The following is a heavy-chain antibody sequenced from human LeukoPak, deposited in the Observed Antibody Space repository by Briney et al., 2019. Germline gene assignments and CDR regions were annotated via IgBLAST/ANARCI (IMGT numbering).Heavy chain of an antibody. CDR1: GGSFSGYY. V-gene: IGHV4-34*01. CDR2: INHSGST. D-gene: IGHD5-12*01. Sequence: SETLSLTCAVYGGSFSGYYWSWIRQPPGKGLEWTGEINHSGSTNYNPSLKSRVTISVDTSKNQFSLKLSSVTAADTAVYYCARGSVATISYGMDVWGQGTTVTVSS. J-gene: IGHJ6*02. CDR3: ARGSVATISYGMDV.